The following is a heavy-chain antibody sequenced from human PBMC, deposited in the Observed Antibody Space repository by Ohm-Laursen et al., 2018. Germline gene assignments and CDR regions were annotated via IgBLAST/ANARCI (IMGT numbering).Heavy chain of an antibody. Sequence: SLRLSCAASGFTFRHYEMNWVRQVPGKGLEWVSYISTHGSTIYYADSVKGRFTISRDDAKNSLYLQMDSLGAEDTAVYYCAREGDLDFDYWGRGTLVTVSS. CDR1: GFTFRHYE. D-gene: IGHD1-26*01. V-gene: IGHV3-48*03. J-gene: IGHJ4*02. CDR2: ISTHGSTI. CDR3: AREGDLDFDY.